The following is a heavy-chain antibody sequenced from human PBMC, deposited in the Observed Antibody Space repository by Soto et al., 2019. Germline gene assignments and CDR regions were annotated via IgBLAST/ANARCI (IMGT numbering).Heavy chain of an antibody. CDR3: ARGHPGLCSGVSCYSGWFDP. J-gene: IGHJ5*02. D-gene: IGHD2-15*01. CDR1: GYTFTSYD. CDR2: MNPNSGNT. Sequence: QVQLVQSGSEVKKPGASVKVSCKASGYTFTSYDINWVRQATGRGLEYMGWMNPNSGNTGYVQKFQGRVTMTRNTSISTAYMELSRLRSEDTAVYYCARGHPGLCSGVSCYSGWFDPWGQGTLVTVSS. V-gene: IGHV1-8*01.